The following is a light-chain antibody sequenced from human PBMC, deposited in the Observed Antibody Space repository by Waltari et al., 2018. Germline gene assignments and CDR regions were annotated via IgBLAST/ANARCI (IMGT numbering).Light chain of an antibody. V-gene: IGKV1-39*01. CDR1: QTVNDR. J-gene: IGKJ5*01. CDR2: AAS. Sequence: DIQMTQSPPSLSAFVGDRVSITCRASQTVNDRVTWYRQRPGKPPELLVSAASTLQSGVPSRFSASGSGTDFTLTGTSLQPEDFGTYYCQHTFSMPITFGQGTRLDMK. CDR3: QHTFSMPIT.